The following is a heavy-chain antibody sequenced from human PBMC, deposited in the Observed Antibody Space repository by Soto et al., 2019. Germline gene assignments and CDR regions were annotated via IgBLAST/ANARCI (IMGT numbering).Heavy chain of an antibody. CDR1: GGTFGNSA. CDR3: ARERKMYGMDV. J-gene: IGHJ6*02. Sequence: ASVKVSCKASGGTFGNSAISWVRQAPGQGLEWMGWMNPNSGNTAYAQKFQGRVTMTRNTSISTAYMELSSLRSEDTAVYYCARERKMYGMDVWGQGTTVTVSS. D-gene: IGHD3-3*02. V-gene: IGHV1-8*02. CDR2: MNPNSGNT.